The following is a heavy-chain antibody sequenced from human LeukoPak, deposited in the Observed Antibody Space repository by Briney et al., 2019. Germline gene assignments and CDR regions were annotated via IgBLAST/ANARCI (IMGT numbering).Heavy chain of an antibody. CDR1: GFTFSTFP. CDR3: AKADYYGSGSYYNPTYYFDY. Sequence: GGSLRLSCAASGFTFSTFPMDWVRQAPGKGLEWLAVISYDGSNKYYADSVKGRFTISRDNSKNTLYLQMNSLRAEDTAVYYCAKADYYGSGSYYNPTYYFDYWGQGTLVTVSS. V-gene: IGHV3-30-3*01. D-gene: IGHD3-10*01. CDR2: ISYDGSNK. J-gene: IGHJ4*02.